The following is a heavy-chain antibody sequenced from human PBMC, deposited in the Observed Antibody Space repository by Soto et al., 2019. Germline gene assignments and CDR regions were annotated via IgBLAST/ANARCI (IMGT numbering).Heavy chain of an antibody. CDR3: ARDSIAAAGTSYYYYYYGMDV. J-gene: IGHJ6*02. Sequence: PGGSLRLSCAASGFTFSTYAMSWVRQAPGKGLEWVSAISDSGGSTYYADSVKGRFTISRDNSKNTLYLQMNSLRAEDTAVYYCARDSIAAAGTSYYYYYYGMDVWGQGTTVTVSS. CDR2: ISDSGGST. D-gene: IGHD6-13*01. CDR1: GFTFSTYA. V-gene: IGHV3-23*01.